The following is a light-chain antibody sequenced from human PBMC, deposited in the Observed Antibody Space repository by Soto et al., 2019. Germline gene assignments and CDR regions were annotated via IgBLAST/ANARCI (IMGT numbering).Light chain of an antibody. V-gene: IGKV3-20*01. J-gene: IGKJ2*01. Sequence: DIMLTQSPGTLSLSPGERATLSCRASQSISSSYLAWYQQKPGQAPRLLIYGASRRATGIPDRFSGRESGTDFTLTITTLEPEDSAVYFCQQYASSPYTFGQGTKVDIK. CDR1: QSISSSY. CDR3: QQYASSPYT. CDR2: GAS.